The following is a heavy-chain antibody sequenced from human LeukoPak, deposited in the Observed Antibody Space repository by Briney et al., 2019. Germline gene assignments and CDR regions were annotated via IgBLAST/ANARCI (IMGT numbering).Heavy chain of an antibody. V-gene: IGHV3-30*02. J-gene: IGHJ6*03. CDR1: GFIVNNYG. Sequence: AGGSLRLSCAASGFIVNNYGMHWVRQAPGKGREWVACIRSDGTTKNYADSVKGRFTISRDNSKNTLYLQMNTLRAEDTAVYYCARDLVWFGEPKGYYNYMDVWGKGTTVTVSS. CDR3: ARDLVWFGEPKGYYNYMDV. CDR2: IRSDGTTK. D-gene: IGHD3-10*01.